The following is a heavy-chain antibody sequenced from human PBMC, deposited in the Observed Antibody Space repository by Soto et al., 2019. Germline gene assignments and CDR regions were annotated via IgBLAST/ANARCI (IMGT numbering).Heavy chain of an antibody. CDR3: ATDRRSYPYLLDY. D-gene: IGHD1-26*01. Sequence: GGSLRLSCVASGFTFSGYAMSWVRQAPGKGLEWVSAISGSGGSTHYADSVKGRFTISRDNSKNTLYLQMNSLRAEDTAVYYCATDRRSYPYLLDYWGQGTLVTVSS. V-gene: IGHV3-23*01. CDR2: ISGSGGST. CDR1: GFTFSGYA. J-gene: IGHJ4*02.